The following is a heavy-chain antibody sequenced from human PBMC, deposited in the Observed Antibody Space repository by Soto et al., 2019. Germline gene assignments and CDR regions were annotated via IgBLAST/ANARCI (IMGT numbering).Heavy chain of an antibody. J-gene: IGHJ4*02. D-gene: IGHD6-13*01. CDR2: IRPYNGDT. Sequence: ASVKVSCKASGYPFTSFGISWVRQAPGQGVEWMGWIRPYNGDTNSAQNLQGRVTMTTDTSTNTAYMELRSLRSDDTAVYYCAREGVTSGWYGGGHDYWGQGTLVTVSS. CDR1: GYPFTSFG. CDR3: AREGVTSGWYGGGHDY. V-gene: IGHV1-18*04.